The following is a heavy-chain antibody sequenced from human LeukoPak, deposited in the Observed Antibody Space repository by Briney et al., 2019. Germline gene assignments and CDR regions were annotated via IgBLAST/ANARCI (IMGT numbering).Heavy chain of an antibody. CDR3: ARGTNLWFGEGYYFDY. D-gene: IGHD3-10*01. J-gene: IGHJ4*02. V-gene: IGHV3-21*01. CDR1: GFTFSSYS. CDR2: ISSSSSYI. Sequence: GGSLRHSCAASGFTFSSYSMNWVRQAPGKGLEWVSSISSSSSYIYYADSVKGRFTISRDNAKNSLYLQMNSLRAEDTAVYYCARGTNLWFGEGYYFDYWGQGTLVTVSS.